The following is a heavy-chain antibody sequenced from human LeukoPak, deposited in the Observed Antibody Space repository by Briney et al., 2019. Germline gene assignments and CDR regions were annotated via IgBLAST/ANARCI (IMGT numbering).Heavy chain of an antibody. V-gene: IGHV3-23*01. CDR3: AKKGGYSCGYQYFHH. CDR2: ISGSGANT. Sequence: PGGSLRLSCAASGFTFSSYAMSWVRQAPGKGLEWVSAISGSGANTYYADSVKGRFTISRDNSKNTLYLQMNSLRAEDTAVYYCAKKGGYSCGYQYFHHWGQGTLVNVSS. J-gene: IGHJ1*01. D-gene: IGHD5-18*01. CDR1: GFTFSSYA.